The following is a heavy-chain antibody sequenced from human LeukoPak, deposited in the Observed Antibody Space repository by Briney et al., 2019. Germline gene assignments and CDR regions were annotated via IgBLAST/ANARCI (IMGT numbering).Heavy chain of an antibody. V-gene: IGHV3-48*01. CDR2: INSGSDFI. CDR1: GFTFTAYS. J-gene: IGHJ4*02. D-gene: IGHD7-27*01. Sequence: GGSLRLSCVASGFTFTAYSMNWFRQAPGKGLEWLSYINSGSDFISYADSVKGRFTISRDNAKNSLYLQMNSLRAEDTAVYYCVRDKNWAFDYWGQGTLVTVSS. CDR3: VRDKNWAFDY.